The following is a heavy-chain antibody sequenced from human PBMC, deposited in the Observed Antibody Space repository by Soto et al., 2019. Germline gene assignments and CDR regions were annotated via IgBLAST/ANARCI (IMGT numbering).Heavy chain of an antibody. V-gene: IGHV4-31*03. CDR1: GGSISSGGYY. CDR3: ARVISYGYFDY. Sequence: QVQLQESGPGLVKPSQTLSLTCTVSGGSISSGGYYWSWIRQHPGKGLEWIGYIYYSGSTSYNPSRKRRVTISVDTSKNHFPLKLSSVTAADTAVYYCARVISYGYFDYWGQGTLVTVSS. D-gene: IGHD1-26*01. J-gene: IGHJ4*02. CDR2: IYYSGST.